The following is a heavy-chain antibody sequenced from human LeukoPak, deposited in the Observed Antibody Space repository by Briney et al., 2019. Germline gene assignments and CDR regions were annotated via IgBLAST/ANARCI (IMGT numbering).Heavy chain of an antibody. CDR1: GYTFTGYY. Sequence: ASVKVSCKASGYTFTGYYMHWVRQAPGQGLEWMGWINPNSGGTHYAQKFQGRVTMTRDTSISTAYMELSRLRSDDTAVYYCARAGGYSYKDYWGQGTLVTVSS. CDR2: INPNSGGT. J-gene: IGHJ4*02. D-gene: IGHD5-18*01. CDR3: ARAGGYSYKDY. V-gene: IGHV1-2*02.